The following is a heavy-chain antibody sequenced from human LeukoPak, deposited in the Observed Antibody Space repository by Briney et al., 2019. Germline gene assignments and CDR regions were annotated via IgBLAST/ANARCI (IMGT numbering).Heavy chain of an antibody. CDR3: AKDLKGDTAGYFDY. CDR1: GFTFSSSA. J-gene: IGHJ4*02. CDR2: ISNNGGYT. V-gene: IGHV3-23*01. Sequence: GGSLRLSCAASGFTFSSSAMSWVRQAPGKGLEWVSAISNNGGYTYYADSVQGRFTISRDNSKSTLCLQMNSLRAEDTAVYYCAKDLKGDTAGYFDYWGQGTLVTVSS. D-gene: IGHD5-18*01.